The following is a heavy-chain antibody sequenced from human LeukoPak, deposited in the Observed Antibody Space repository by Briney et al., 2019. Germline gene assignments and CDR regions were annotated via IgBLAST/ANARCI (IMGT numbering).Heavy chain of an antibody. J-gene: IGHJ3*02. CDR2: INPNSGGT. V-gene: IGHV1-2*02. Sequence: GASVKVSCKASGYTFTGYFMHWVRQAPGQGLEWMGWINPNSGGTNYAQKFQGRVTMTRDTSTSTVYMELSSLRSEDTAVYYCARNLWFGESSDAFDMWGQGTMVTVSS. D-gene: IGHD3-10*01. CDR1: GYTFTGYF. CDR3: ARNLWFGESSDAFDM.